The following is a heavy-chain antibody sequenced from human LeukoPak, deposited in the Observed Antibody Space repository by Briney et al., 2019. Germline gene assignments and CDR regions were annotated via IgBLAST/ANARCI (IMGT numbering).Heavy chain of an antibody. V-gene: IGHV3-23*01. CDR2: ISGSGGST. CDR1: GFTFSSDA. Sequence: GGSLRLSCAASGFTFSSDAMSWVRQAPGKGLEWASAISGSGGSTYYADSVKGRFTISRDNSKNTLYLQMNSLRIEDTALYYCVKDNPLDYWGRGTLVIVSS. J-gene: IGHJ4*02. CDR3: VKDNPLDY.